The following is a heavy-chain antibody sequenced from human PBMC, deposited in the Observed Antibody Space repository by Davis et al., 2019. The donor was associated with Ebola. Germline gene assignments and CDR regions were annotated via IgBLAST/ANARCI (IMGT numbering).Heavy chain of an antibody. D-gene: IGHD3-16*01. CDR1: GGTFSSYA. V-gene: IGHV1-69*13. Sequence: SVKVSCKASGGTFSSYAISWVRQAPGQGLEWMGGIIPIFGTANYAQKFQGRVTITADESTSTAYMELSSLRSDDTAVYYCARGRIMITFGDRLHYYGMDVWGQGTTVTVSS. J-gene: IGHJ6*02. CDR3: ARGRIMITFGDRLHYYGMDV. CDR2: IIPIFGTA.